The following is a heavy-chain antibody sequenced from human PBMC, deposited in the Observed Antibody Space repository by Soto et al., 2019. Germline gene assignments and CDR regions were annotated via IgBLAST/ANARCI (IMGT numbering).Heavy chain of an antibody. V-gene: IGHV1-18*01. D-gene: IGHD2-2*01. Sequence: QVQLVQSGAEVKKPGAAVKVSCLASGYIFTMYGISWVRQAPGQGPEWMGWISAFNGDTNYAQTLQGRVTMTRDTSTNTAYMKLRSLTSDDTAVYYCARDVRDEYCRSASCDGNLDNWGQGTLVTVSS. J-gene: IGHJ4*02. CDR2: ISAFNGDT. CDR3: ARDVRDEYCRSASCDGNLDN. CDR1: GYIFTMYG.